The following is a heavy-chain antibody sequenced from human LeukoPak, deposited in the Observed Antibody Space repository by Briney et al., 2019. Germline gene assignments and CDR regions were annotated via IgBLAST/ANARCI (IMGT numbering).Heavy chain of an antibody. CDR2: IYNDGKT. Sequence: PGGSLRLSCVASGFIVTDSRNYMNWVRQAPGKGLEWVSIIYNDGKTYYADSVKGRFTISRDNAKNSLYLQMNSLRAEDTAVYYCARPKAAGDYYYYYGMDVWGQGTTVTVSS. D-gene: IGHD6-13*01. CDR1: GFIVTDSRNY. V-gene: IGHV3-53*01. CDR3: ARPKAAGDYYYYYGMDV. J-gene: IGHJ6*02.